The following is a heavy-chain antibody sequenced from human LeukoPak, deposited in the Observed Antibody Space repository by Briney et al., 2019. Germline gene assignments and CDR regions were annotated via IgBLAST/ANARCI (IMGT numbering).Heavy chain of an antibody. V-gene: IGHV3-23*01. D-gene: IGHD6-19*01. CDR3: AKVGRIAVAGQLDY. Sequence: PGGSLRLSCAASGFTFSSYAMSWVRQAPGKGLEWVSAISGSGGSTYYADSVKGRFTISRDNPKNTLYLQMNSLRAEDTAVYYCAKVGRIAVAGQLDYWGQGTLVTVSS. J-gene: IGHJ4*02. CDR2: ISGSGGST. CDR1: GFTFSSYA.